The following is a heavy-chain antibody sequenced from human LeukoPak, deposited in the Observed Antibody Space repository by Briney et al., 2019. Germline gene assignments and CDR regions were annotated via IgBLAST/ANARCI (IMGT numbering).Heavy chain of an antibody. J-gene: IGHJ5*02. Sequence: SETLSLTCTVSGYSISSGYYWVWIRQPPGKGLVWIGSIYHSGSTYYNPSLRSRVTISGDTSKNQLSLNLSSVTAAEKAVYYCARGWSNDYGEYWFDPWGQGTLVTVSS. CDR3: ARGWSNDYGEYWFDP. D-gene: IGHD4-17*01. CDR1: GYSISSGYY. V-gene: IGHV4-38-2*02. CDR2: IYHSGST.